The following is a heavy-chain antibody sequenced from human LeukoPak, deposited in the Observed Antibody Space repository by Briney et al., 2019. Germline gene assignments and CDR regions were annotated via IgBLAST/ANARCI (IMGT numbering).Heavy chain of an antibody. Sequence: ASVKVSCKTSGYTFTTYAINWARQAPGQGPEWMGWISTNTGNPTYAQGFTGRFVFSLDTSVSTAYLQISSLKAEDTAIYYCARDYFDTSTRFDPWGQGTLVTVSS. CDR2: ISTNTGNP. V-gene: IGHV7-4-1*02. D-gene: IGHD3-22*01. CDR1: GYTFTTYA. J-gene: IGHJ5*02. CDR3: ARDYFDTSTRFDP.